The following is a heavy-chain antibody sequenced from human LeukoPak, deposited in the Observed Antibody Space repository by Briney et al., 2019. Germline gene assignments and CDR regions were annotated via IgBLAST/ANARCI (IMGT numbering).Heavy chain of an antibody. V-gene: IGHV3-74*01. Sequence: GGSLRLSCAASGFTFSNYWMHWVRQAPGKGLVWVSRINTDGSSTSYADSVKGRFTISRDNAKNTLYLQMNSLRAEDTAVYYCARDYFSSTWGGDYYYMDVWGKGTMVTVSS. CDR2: INTDGSST. CDR3: ARDYFSSTWGGDYYYMDV. D-gene: IGHD6-13*01. CDR1: GFTFSNYW. J-gene: IGHJ6*03.